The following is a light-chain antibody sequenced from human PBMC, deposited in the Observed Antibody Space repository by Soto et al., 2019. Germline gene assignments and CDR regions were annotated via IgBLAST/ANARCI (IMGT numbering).Light chain of an antibody. CDR2: GAS. CDR3: QQYGSSPYT. V-gene: IGKV3-20*01. CDR1: QSVSSSY. Sequence: EIVLTQSPGTLSLSPGERTTLSCRASQSVSSSYLAWYQQKPGQAPRLLIYGASSRATGIPDRFSGSESGTDFTLTISRLEPEDSAVYYCQQYGSSPYTFGQGTKLEI. J-gene: IGKJ2*01.